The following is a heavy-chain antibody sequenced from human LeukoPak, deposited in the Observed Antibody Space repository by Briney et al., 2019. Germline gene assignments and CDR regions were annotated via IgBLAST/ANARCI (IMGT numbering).Heavy chain of an antibody. J-gene: IGHJ4*02. Sequence: GASVKVSCKASGYTFTSYDMNWVRQATGQGLEWMGWMNPNSGNTGYAQKFQGRVTMTRNTSISTAYMELSSLRSEDTAVYYCARGKNYYGSGSYVFWGQGTLVTVSS. CDR3: ARGKNYYGSGSYVF. D-gene: IGHD3-10*01. CDR1: GYTFTSYD. V-gene: IGHV1-8*01. CDR2: MNPNSGNT.